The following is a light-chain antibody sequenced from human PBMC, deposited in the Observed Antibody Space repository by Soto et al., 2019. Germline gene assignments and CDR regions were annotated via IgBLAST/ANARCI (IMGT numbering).Light chain of an antibody. CDR1: QSVSSR. J-gene: IGKJ1*01. Sequence: EIVMTQSPATLSVSPGERATLSFRASQSVSSRLAWYQQKPGQAPRLLIYGASTRATGIPARFSGSGSGTEFTLTISSLQSEDFAVYYCQQYNNWPRPFGQGTKVAIK. V-gene: IGKV3-15*01. CDR2: GAS. CDR3: QQYNNWPRP.